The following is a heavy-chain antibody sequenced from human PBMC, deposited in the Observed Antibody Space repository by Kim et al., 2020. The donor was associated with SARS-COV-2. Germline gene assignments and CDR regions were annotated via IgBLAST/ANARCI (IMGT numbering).Heavy chain of an antibody. Sequence: SETLSLTCAVYGGSFSGYYWSWIRQPPGKGLEWIGEINHSGSTNYNPSLKSRVTISVDTSKNQFSLKLSSVTAADTAVYYCARGVYSSGSFDYWGQGTLVTVSS. CDR3: ARGVYSSGSFDY. V-gene: IGHV4-34*01. D-gene: IGHD6-19*01. CDR1: GGSFSGYY. J-gene: IGHJ4*02. CDR2: INHSGST.